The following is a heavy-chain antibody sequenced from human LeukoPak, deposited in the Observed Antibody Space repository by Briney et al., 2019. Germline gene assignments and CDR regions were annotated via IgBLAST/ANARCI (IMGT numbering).Heavy chain of an antibody. CDR2: IDWDDDK. CDR3: ARTLIRRDGYNFDY. D-gene: IGHD5-24*01. CDR1: GFSLSTSGMC. V-gene: IGHV2-70*11. Sequence: ESGPALVKPTQTLTLTCTFSGFSLSTSGMCVSWIRQPPGKALEWLARIDWDDDKYYSTSLKTRLTISKDTSKNQVVLTMANMDPVGTATYFCARTLIRRDGYNFDYWGQGTLVTVSS. J-gene: IGHJ4*02.